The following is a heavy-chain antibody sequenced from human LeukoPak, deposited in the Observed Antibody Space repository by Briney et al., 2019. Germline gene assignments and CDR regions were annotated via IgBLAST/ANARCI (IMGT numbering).Heavy chain of an antibody. CDR2: IKQDGSEK. D-gene: IGHD6-13*01. J-gene: IGHJ4*02. CDR3: AREGSSSWYLNY. Sequence: GGSLRLSCAASGFTFSSYAMHWVRQTPGKGLEWVANIKQDGSEKYYVDSVKGRFTISRDNAKNSLYLQMNSLRAEDTAVYYCAREGSSSWYLNYWGQGALVTVSS. V-gene: IGHV3-7*03. CDR1: GFTFSSYA.